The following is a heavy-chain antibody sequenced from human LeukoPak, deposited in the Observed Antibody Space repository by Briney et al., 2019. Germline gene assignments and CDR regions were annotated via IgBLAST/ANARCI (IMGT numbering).Heavy chain of an antibody. V-gene: IGHV3-7*01. Sequence: GGSLRLSCAASGFTFSSYWMSWVRQAPGKGLEWVANIRQDGSDKNYVDPVEGRFTISRDNAKRSLFLQMNSLRAEDTAVYYCAPPPIASTGNWGQGTLVTVSS. CDR1: GFTFSSYW. D-gene: IGHD6-13*01. CDR3: APPPIASTGN. J-gene: IGHJ4*02. CDR2: IRQDGSDK.